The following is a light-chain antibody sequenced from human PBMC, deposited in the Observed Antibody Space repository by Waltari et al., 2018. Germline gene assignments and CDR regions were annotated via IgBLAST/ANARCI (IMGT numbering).Light chain of an antibody. V-gene: IGLV4-69*01. CDR1: SGHRYYA. CDR2: VNNDGTH. J-gene: IGLJ1*01. CDR3: QTWGPGIRV. Sequence: QLVLTQSPSASASLGASVKLTCILDSGHRYYAITWHQRHPQKGPRSVMKVNNDGTHVRWDGIPVRFAGSASGPARYLAISSLQSEDEADYYCQTWGPGIRVFGTGAKVTV.